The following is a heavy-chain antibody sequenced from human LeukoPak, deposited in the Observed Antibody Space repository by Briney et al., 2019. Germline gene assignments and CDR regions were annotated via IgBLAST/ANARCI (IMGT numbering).Heavy chain of an antibody. V-gene: IGHV3-64*01. D-gene: IGHD1-26*01. Sequence: GGSLRLSCAASGFTLSNYAMHWVRQAPGKGLECVSAISSNGGSTYYANSVNDRFTISRDNSKNTLYLQMGSLRAEDMALYYCAREYPPGSTDYWGQGTLVTVSS. J-gene: IGHJ4*02. CDR1: GFTLSNYA. CDR3: AREYPPGSTDY. CDR2: ISSNGGST.